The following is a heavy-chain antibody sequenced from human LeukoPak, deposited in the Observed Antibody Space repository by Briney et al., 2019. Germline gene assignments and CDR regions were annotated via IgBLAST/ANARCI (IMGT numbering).Heavy chain of an antibody. CDR1: GGSISSYY. J-gene: IGHJ6*03. V-gene: IGHV4-59*01. D-gene: IGHD3-22*01. CDR3: ARGIYDRSGFSYYYYHMDV. CDR2: IYYRGNT. Sequence: PSETLSLTCFVSGGSISSYYWSWIRQPPGKGLEWIGYIYYRGNTNYNPSLKSRVTISLDTSKNQFSLRLSSVTAADTAVYRCARGIYDRSGFSYYYYHMDVWGKGTTVTASS.